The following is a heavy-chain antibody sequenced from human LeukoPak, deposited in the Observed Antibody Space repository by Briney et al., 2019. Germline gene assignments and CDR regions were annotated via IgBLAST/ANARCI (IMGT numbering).Heavy chain of an antibody. CDR3: AYGYFDWKPSRVY. Sequence: GGSLRLSCATSGFTFSNSDMNWVRQAPGKGLEWVSSITTTSSYIYYADSVRGRFTISRDNAKNSLYLQINSLRAEDTAVYYCAYGYFDWKPSRVYWGQGTLVTVSS. V-gene: IGHV3-21*01. CDR2: ITTTSSYI. J-gene: IGHJ4*02. D-gene: IGHD3-9*01. CDR1: GFTFSNSD.